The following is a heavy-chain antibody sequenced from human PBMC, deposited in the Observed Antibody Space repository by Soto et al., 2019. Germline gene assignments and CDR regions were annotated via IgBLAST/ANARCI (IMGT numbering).Heavy chain of an antibody. D-gene: IGHD2-21*02. J-gene: IGHJ4*01. CDR1: GGTFSSYA. CDR2: IIPIFGTA. V-gene: IGHV1-69*13. Sequence: ASVKVSCKASGGTFSSYAISWVRQAPGQGLEWMGGIIPIFGTANYAQKFQGRVTITADESTSTAYMELSSLRSDDTAVYYCARESHKRYCGDDCSSFFFDYCGQGNLVTVSS. CDR3: ARESHKRYCGDDCSSFFFDY.